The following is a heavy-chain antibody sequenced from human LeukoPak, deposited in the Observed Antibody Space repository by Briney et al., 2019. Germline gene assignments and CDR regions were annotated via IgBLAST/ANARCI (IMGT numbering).Heavy chain of an antibody. CDR1: GGSISSSSYY. J-gene: IGHJ4*02. CDR3: ARDYRLRYFDWFEFDY. V-gene: IGHV4-39*07. D-gene: IGHD3-9*01. Sequence: PSETLSLTCTVPGGSISSSSYYWGWIRQPPGKGLEWIGSIYYSGSTYYNPSLKSRVTISVDTSKNQFSLKLSSVTAADTAVYYCARDYRLRYFDWFEFDYWGQGTLVTVSS. CDR2: IYYSGST.